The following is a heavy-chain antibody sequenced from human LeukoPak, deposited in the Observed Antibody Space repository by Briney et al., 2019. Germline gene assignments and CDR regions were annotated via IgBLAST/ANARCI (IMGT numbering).Heavy chain of an antibody. CDR3: ARVRTGTGLIADV. CDR2: IYYSGST. CDR1: GGSISSGDYY. D-gene: IGHD1-1*01. Sequence: KTSETLSLTCTVSGGSISSGDYYWSWIRQPPGKGLEWIGYIYYSGSTNYNPSLKSRVTISVDTSKNQFSLKLSSVTAADMAVYYCARVRTGTGLIADVWGKGTTVTVSS. J-gene: IGHJ6*04. V-gene: IGHV4-61*08.